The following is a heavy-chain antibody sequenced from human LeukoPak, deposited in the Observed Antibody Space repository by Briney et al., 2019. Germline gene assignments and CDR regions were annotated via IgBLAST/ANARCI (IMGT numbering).Heavy chain of an antibody. CDR1: GPDFNNYW. Sequence: GGSLKISFKASGPDFNNYWIGWVRPMPGKGPEWMGIIHPADSDTVYSPAFSGQVTISTDRSTSTAYLQWSSLEASDTAIYYCARRYYDSSEFDPWGQGTLITVSS. CDR3: ARRYYDSSEFDP. D-gene: IGHD3-22*01. V-gene: IGHV5-51*01. J-gene: IGHJ5*02. CDR2: IHPADSDT.